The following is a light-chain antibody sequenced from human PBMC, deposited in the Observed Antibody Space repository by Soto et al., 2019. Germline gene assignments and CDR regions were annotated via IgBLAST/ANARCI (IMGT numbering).Light chain of an antibody. CDR3: SSYTSSSTVV. CDR1: CSDIGAYNY. Sequence: QSALTQPASVSGSPGQSITISCTGTCSDIGAYNYVSWYQQHPGKAPKLMIYDVSNRPSGVSNRFSGSKSGHTASLTISGLQAEDEADYYCSSYTSSSTVVFGGRTKVTVL. CDR2: DVS. V-gene: IGLV2-14*01. J-gene: IGLJ2*01.